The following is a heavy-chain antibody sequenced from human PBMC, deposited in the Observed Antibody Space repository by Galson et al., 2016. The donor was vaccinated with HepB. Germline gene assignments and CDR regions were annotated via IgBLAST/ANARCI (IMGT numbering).Heavy chain of an antibody. CDR3: ARGGGYSSGWYSF. J-gene: IGHJ4*02. CDR2: ISSGSAYK. D-gene: IGHD6-13*01. Sequence: SLRLSCAASGFTFSTNSMNWGRQAPGKGLEWVSSISSGSAYKYYADSVKGRFTISRDNAKNSLYLQMNSLRVEDTAVYYCARGGGYSSGWYSFWGRGTLVTVSS. V-gene: IGHV3-21*01. CDR1: GFTFSTNS.